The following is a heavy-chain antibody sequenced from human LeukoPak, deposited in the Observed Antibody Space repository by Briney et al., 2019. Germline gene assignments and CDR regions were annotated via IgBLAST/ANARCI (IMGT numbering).Heavy chain of an antibody. V-gene: IGHV3-30*03. CDR1: GFTFSNYW. CDR3: ARVYLERLTAGYFDH. D-gene: IGHD2-8*01. Sequence: TGGSLRLSCAASGFTFSNYWMSWVRQAPGKGLERVAVISDDGRHNYYADSVKGRFTISRDNSKSTLYLQMNSLRDDDSAAYFCARVYLERLTAGYFDHWGQGTQVTVSP. J-gene: IGHJ4*02. CDR2: ISDDGRHN.